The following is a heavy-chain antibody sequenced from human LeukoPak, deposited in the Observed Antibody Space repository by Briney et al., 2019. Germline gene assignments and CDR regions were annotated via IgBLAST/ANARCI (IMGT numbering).Heavy chain of an antibody. CDR3: TTDPAYYSSHYYYRVDI. D-gene: IGHD3-22*01. CDR2: IKSKTDGGTT. Sequence: GGSIRLSCAASGFTFSNAWMSWVRQAPGKGLEWVGRIKSKTDGGTTDSGAPVKGRFNISREDSKNTLYLQKNSLKTQDTTVYYCTTDPAYYSSHYYYRVDIWGQGTMVTVSS. V-gene: IGHV3-15*01. J-gene: IGHJ3*02. CDR1: GFTFSNAW.